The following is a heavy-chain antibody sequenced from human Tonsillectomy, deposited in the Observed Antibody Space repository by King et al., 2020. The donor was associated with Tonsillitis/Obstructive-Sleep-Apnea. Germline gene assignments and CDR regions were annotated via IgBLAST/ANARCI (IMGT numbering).Heavy chain of an antibody. Sequence: VQLQESGPGLVKPSETLSLTCTVSGGSISSYYWSWIRQPPGKELEWIGYIDYSGSTNYNPSLKSRVTISVDTSKNQFSLKLSSVTAADTAVYYCAREEPGMDAFDIWGQGTMVTVSS. CDR3: AREEPGMDAFDI. CDR1: GGSISSYY. V-gene: IGHV4-59*01. CDR2: IDYSGST. D-gene: IGHD1-14*01. J-gene: IGHJ3*02.